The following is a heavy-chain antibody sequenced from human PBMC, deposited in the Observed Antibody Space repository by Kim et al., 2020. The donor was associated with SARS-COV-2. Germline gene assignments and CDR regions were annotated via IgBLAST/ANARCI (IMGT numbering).Heavy chain of an antibody. D-gene: IGHD3-10*01. CDR2: IWYDGSEK. J-gene: IGHJ4*02. Sequence: VGSLRLSCAASGYTFSNYAMHWVRQAPGKGLEWVAVIWYDGSEKYYVDSVKGRFTISKDNSKNTLYLQMNSLRADDTAIYYCARMYYGILDYWGQGTLVT. CDR1: GYTFSNYA. V-gene: IGHV3-33*01. CDR3: ARMYYGILDY.